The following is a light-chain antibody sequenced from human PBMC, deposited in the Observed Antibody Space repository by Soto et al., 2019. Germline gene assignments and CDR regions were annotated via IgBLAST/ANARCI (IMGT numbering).Light chain of an antibody. CDR1: SSNIGSNY. CDR3: AAWDDSLSGHVV. CDR2: RNN. V-gene: IGLV1-47*01. Sequence: QSVLTQPPSASGTPGQRVTISCSGSSSNIGSNYVYWYQQLPGTAPKLLIYRNNQRPSGVPDRFSGSKSGTSASLAISGLRSEDEADYYCAAWDDSLSGHVVVGGGTKLTVL. J-gene: IGLJ2*01.